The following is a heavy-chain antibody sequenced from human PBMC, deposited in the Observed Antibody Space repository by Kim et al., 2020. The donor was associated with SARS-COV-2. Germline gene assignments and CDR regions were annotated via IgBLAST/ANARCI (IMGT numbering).Heavy chain of an antibody. CDR1: GGSFSGYY. Sequence: SETLSLTCAVYGGSFSGYYWSWIRQPPGKGLEWIGEINHSGSTNYNPSLKSRVTISVDTSKNQFSLKLSSVTAADTAVYYCAILGYSSGSDWGQGTLVTVSS. CDR3: AILGYSSGSD. V-gene: IGHV4-34*01. CDR2: INHSGST. J-gene: IGHJ4*02. D-gene: IGHD6-19*01.